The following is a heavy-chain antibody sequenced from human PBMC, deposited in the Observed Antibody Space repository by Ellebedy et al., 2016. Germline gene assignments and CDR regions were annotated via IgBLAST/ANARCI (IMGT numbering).Heavy chain of an antibody. Sequence: SETLSLTCTVSGGSISSGGYYWSWIRQHPGKGLEWIGYIYYSGSTYYNPSLKSRVTISVDTSKNQFSLKLSSVTAADTAVYYCARFGRGSGGLDYWGQGTLVTVSS. D-gene: IGHD2-15*01. V-gene: IGHV4-31*03. CDR3: ARFGRGSGGLDY. CDR1: GGSISSGGYY. J-gene: IGHJ4*02. CDR2: IYYSGST.